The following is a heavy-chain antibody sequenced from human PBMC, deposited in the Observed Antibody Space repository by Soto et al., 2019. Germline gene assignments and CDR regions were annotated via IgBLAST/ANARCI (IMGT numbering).Heavy chain of an antibody. CDR3: ARLSYCFTDGCIFDP. Sequence: SETLSLTCTVSGVSITSTTHYWAWIRQPPGKRLEWIGSVYYTGTTYSAASLTSRLTMSVDTSKNQFSLNVNSVTAADTALYYCARLSYCFTDGCIFDPWGQGTVVTVSS. CDR1: GVSITSTTHY. V-gene: IGHV4-39*01. CDR2: VYYTGTT. J-gene: IGHJ5*02. D-gene: IGHD2-8*02.